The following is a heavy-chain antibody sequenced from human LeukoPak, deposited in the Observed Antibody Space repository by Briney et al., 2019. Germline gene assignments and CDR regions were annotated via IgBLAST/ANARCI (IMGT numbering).Heavy chain of an antibody. D-gene: IGHD3-10*01. V-gene: IGHV3-30-3*01. CDR3: AKDPNYGSGPGAAFDI. CDR1: GFTFSSYA. Sequence: GRSLRLSCAASGFTFSSYAMHWVRQAPGKGLEWVAVISYDGSNKYYADSVKGRFTISRDNSKNTLYLQMNSLRAEDTAVYYCAKDPNYGSGPGAAFDIWGQGTMVTVSS. CDR2: ISYDGSNK. J-gene: IGHJ3*02.